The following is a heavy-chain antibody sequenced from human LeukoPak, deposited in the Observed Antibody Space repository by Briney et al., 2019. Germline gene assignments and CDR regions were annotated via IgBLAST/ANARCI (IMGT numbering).Heavy chain of an antibody. V-gene: IGHV1-2*02. Sequence: GASVKVSCKASGYTFTGYYMHWVRQAPGQGLEWMGWINPNSGGTNYAQKFQGRVTMTRDTSISTAYMELSRLRSDDTAVYYCARSRYYASGSLDYWGQGTLVTVSS. CDR2: INPNSGGT. D-gene: IGHD3-10*01. CDR1: GYTFTGYY. CDR3: ARSRYYASGSLDY. J-gene: IGHJ4*02.